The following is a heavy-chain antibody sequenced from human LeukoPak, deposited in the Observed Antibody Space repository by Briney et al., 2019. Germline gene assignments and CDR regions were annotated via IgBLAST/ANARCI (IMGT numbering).Heavy chain of an antibody. Sequence: ASVKVSCKASGYTFTGYYMHWVRQAPGQGLEWMGWINPNSGGTNYAQKFQGRVTMTRDTSISTAYMELSRLRSGDTAVYYCARGPYSGSYYYFDYWGQGALVTVSS. CDR2: INPNSGGT. D-gene: IGHD1-26*01. V-gene: IGHV1-2*02. J-gene: IGHJ4*02. CDR3: ARGPYSGSYYYFDY. CDR1: GYTFTGYY.